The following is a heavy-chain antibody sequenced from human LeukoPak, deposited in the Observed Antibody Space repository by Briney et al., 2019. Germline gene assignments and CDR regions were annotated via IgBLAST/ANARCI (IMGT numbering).Heavy chain of an antibody. Sequence: GESLKISCKGSGYSFTSYWISWVRQMPGKGLEWMGRIDPSDSYTNYSPSFQGHVTISADKSISTAYLQWSSLKASDTAMYYCAKRVMVREPFDHWGQGTLVTVSS. CDR1: GYSFTSYW. J-gene: IGHJ4*02. V-gene: IGHV5-10-1*01. D-gene: IGHD3-10*01. CDR2: IDPSDSYT. CDR3: AKRVMVREPFDH.